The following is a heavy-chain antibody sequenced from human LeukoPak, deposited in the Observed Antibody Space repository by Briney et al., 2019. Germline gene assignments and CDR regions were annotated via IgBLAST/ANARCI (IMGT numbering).Heavy chain of an antibody. Sequence: ASVKVYCKASGYTFTSYGINWVRQAPGQGLEWMGWISAYNGNTNYARKLQGRVTMTTDTSTSTAYMELRSLISDDTAVYYCARGMAMAPFDYWGQGTLVTVSS. V-gene: IGHV1-18*01. J-gene: IGHJ4*02. CDR1: GYTFTSYG. CDR2: ISAYNGNT. D-gene: IGHD2-8*01. CDR3: ARGMAMAPFDY.